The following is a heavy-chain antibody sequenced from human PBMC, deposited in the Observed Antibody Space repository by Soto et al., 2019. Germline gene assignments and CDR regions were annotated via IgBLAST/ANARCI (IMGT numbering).Heavy chain of an antibody. CDR3: AKDGYLDTYYFDY. CDR2: ISYDGISK. Sequence: QVQLVESGGGVVQPGRSLRLSCAASGFTFSSYAMHWVRQAPGKGLEWVAVISYDGISKHYADSVKGRFSISRDDSENTLYVQMNSLRAEDTAGYYCAKDGYLDTYYFDYWGQGTLVTVSS. J-gene: IGHJ4*02. D-gene: IGHD3-9*01. V-gene: IGHV3-30-3*01. CDR1: GFTFSSYA.